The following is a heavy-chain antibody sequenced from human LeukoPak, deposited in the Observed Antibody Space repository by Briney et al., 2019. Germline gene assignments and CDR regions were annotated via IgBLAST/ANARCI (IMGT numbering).Heavy chain of an antibody. V-gene: IGHV4-34*01. CDR3: ARGRHPPDSNVLKWFGEQGFDY. Sequence: SETLSLTCAVYGGSFSGYYWSWIRQPPGKGLEWIGEINHSGSTNYNPSLKSRVTISVDTSKNQFSLKLSSVTAADTAVYYCARGRHPPDSNVLKWFGEQGFDYWGQGTLVTVSS. CDR2: INHSGST. CDR1: GGSFSGYY. D-gene: IGHD3-10*01. J-gene: IGHJ4*02.